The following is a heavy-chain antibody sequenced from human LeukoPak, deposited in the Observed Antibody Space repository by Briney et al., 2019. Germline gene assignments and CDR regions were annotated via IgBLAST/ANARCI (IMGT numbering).Heavy chain of an antibody. CDR1: GYTLTAYY. CDR2: TNPNSGAT. V-gene: IGHV1-2*02. CDR3: ARGANWNPPGP. J-gene: IGHJ5*02. Sequence: GASVKVSCKASGYTLTAYYMHWVRQAPGQGLEWMGWTNPNSGATNYAQQFQGRVTMTSDTSINTAYLELSRLRFDDTAVYYCARGANWNPPGPWDQGTLVTVSS. D-gene: IGHD1-1*01.